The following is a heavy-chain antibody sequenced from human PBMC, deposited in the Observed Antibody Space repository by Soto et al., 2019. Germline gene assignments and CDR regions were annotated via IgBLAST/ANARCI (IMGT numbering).Heavy chain of an antibody. J-gene: IGHJ4*02. D-gene: IGHD3-16*01. CDR1: GGSISGYY. V-gene: IGHV4-59*01. CDR2: IYYSGST. Sequence: SETLSLTCTVSGGSISGYYWSWIRQPPGKGLEWIAYIYYSGSTNYNPSPKSRVTISVDTSRNQFSLKLSSVTAADTAVYYCARNNPLGDHVDYWGQGTLVSVSS. CDR3: ARNNPLGDHVDY.